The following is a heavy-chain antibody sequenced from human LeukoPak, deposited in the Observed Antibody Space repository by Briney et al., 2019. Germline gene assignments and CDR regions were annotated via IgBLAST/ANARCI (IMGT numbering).Heavy chain of an antibody. Sequence: GRSLRLSCAASGFTFDDYAMHWVRQAPGKGLEWVSGISWNSGSIGYADSVKGRFTISRDNAKNSLYLQMNSLRAEDTAVYYCARVPSASGYSYGLLTYFDYWGQGTLVTVSS. CDR2: ISWNSGSI. CDR1: GFTFDDYA. CDR3: ARVPSASGYSYGLLTYFDY. D-gene: IGHD5-18*01. V-gene: IGHV3-9*01. J-gene: IGHJ4*02.